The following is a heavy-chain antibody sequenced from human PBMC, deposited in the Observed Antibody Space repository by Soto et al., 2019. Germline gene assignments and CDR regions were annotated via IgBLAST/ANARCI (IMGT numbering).Heavy chain of an antibody. Sequence: EVQLVESGGGLVQPGGSLRLSCAGSVFTFSSYSMNWVRQAPGKGLEWVSYISSSSSTIYYADSVKGRFTISRDNAKNSLYLQMNSLRDEDTAVYYCTRDPAGLNGMDVWGQGTTVTVSS. CDR1: VFTFSSYS. CDR2: ISSSSSTI. D-gene: IGHD1-1*01. CDR3: TRDPAGLNGMDV. J-gene: IGHJ6*02. V-gene: IGHV3-48*02.